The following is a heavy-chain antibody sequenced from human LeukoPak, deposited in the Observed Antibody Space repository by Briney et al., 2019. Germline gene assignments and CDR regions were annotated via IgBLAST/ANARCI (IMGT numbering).Heavy chain of an antibody. V-gene: IGHV1-69*05. CDR2: IIPIFGTA. J-gene: IGHJ5*02. Sequence: SVKVSCKASGGTFSNYAISWVRQAPGQGLEWMGGIIPIFGTANYAQKFQGRVTITTDESTSTAYMELSSLRSEDTAVYYCASAIVVVTAIPGWFDPWGQGTLVTVSS. D-gene: IGHD2-21*02. CDR1: GGTFSNYA. CDR3: ASAIVVVTAIPGWFDP.